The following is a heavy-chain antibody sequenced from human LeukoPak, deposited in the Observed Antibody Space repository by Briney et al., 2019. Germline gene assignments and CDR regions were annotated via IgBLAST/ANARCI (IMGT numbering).Heavy chain of an antibody. Sequence: GRSLRLSCAASGFTFSSYGMHWVRQAPGKGLEWVAVIWYDGSNKYYADSAKGRFTISRDNSKNTLYLQMNSLRAEDTAVYYCARELVGATYYYYGMDVWGQGTTVTVSS. CDR1: GFTFSSYG. J-gene: IGHJ6*02. CDR2: IWYDGSNK. D-gene: IGHD1-26*01. V-gene: IGHV3-33*01. CDR3: ARELVGATYYYYGMDV.